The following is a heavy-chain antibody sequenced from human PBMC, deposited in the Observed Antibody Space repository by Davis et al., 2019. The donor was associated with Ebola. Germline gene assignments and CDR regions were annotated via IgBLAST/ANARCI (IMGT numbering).Heavy chain of an antibody. J-gene: IGHJ4*02. Sequence: SETLSLTCTGSGGSISSGDYYWSRVRQYPGKGLEWIGYIYYSGSAYYNPSLKSRVSISVDTSKNQFSLELTSVTAADTAVYYCARFRAALDSWGQGTLVTVSS. CDR1: GGSISSGDYY. V-gene: IGHV4-31*03. CDR2: IYYSGSA. CDR3: ARFRAALDS. D-gene: IGHD2-15*01.